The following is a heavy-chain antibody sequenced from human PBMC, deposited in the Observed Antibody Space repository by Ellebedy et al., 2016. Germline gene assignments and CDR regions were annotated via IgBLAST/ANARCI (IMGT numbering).Heavy chain of an antibody. Sequence: GESLKISXAASGFSVSSNDMSWVRQAPGKGLELVSLLYGGGDSYYADSVKGRFTITRDSSAKTLYLQMSGLGAEDTAVYHCVTRHNGVFDVWGRGTRVTVSS. CDR3: VTRHNGVFDV. D-gene: IGHD2-8*01. CDR2: LYGGGDS. CDR1: GFSVSSND. V-gene: IGHV3-53*01. J-gene: IGHJ3*01.